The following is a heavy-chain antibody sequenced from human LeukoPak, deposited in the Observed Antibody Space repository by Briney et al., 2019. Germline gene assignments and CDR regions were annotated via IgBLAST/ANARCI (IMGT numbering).Heavy chain of an antibody. CDR3: ARDDSGWYLHY. V-gene: IGHV1-2*02. D-gene: IGHD6-19*01. CDR2: INPNSGGT. Sequence: ASVKVSCKASGYTFTGYYMHWVRQAPGQGLEWMGWINPNSGGTSSAQKFQGRVTMTRDTSISTAYMDLSSLRSDDTAVYYCARDDSGWYLHYWGQGTLVTVSS. CDR1: GYTFTGYY. J-gene: IGHJ4*02.